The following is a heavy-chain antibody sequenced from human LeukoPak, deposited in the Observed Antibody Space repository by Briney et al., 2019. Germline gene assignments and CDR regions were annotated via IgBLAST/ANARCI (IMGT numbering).Heavy chain of an antibody. CDR3: GTHLNEWGLIY. V-gene: IGHV3-30*03. CDR2: ISYDGSNK. Sequence: GRSLRLSCAASGFTFSSYGMHWVRQAPGKGLEWVAVISYDGSNKYYADSVKGRFTISRDNSKNTLYLQMNSLRAEDTAVYYCGTHLNEWGLIYWGQGTLVTVSS. J-gene: IGHJ4*02. CDR1: GFTFSSYG. D-gene: IGHD1-26*01.